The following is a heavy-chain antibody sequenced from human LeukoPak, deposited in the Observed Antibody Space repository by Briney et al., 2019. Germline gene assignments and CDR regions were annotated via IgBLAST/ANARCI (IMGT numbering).Heavy chain of an antibody. V-gene: IGHV3-11*04. CDR1: GFTFSDYY. Sequence: PGGSLRLSCAASGFTFSDYYMSWIRQAPGKGLEWVSYISSSGSTIYYADSVKGRFTISRDNAKNSLYLQMNSLRAEDTAVYYCARASYYYDSSFDYWGQGTLVTVSS. J-gene: IGHJ4*02. D-gene: IGHD3-22*01. CDR3: ARASYYYDSSFDY. CDR2: ISSSGSTI.